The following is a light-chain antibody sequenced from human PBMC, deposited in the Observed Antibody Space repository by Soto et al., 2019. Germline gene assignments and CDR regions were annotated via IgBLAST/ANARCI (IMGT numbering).Light chain of an antibody. Sequence: DTVNTQYPAPISVSPGERATLSFRSSQSVSSKLAWYQQKPGQAPRLLIYGASARATGIPARFSGSGSGTEFTLTISILQSEDFAVYYCQQYNNWTPITFGQGTRLEIK. J-gene: IGKJ5*01. CDR2: GAS. CDR1: QSVSSK. V-gene: IGKV3-15*01. CDR3: QQYNNWTPIT.